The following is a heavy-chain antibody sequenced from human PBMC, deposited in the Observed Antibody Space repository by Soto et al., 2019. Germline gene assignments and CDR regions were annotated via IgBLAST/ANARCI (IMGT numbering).Heavy chain of an antibody. Sequence: PGRSLRLSCAASGFTFSSYAMHWVRQAPGKGLEYVSAISSNGGSTYYANSVKGRFTISRDNSKNTLYLQMGSLRAEDMAVYYCARGPGYYFDYWGQGTLVTV. CDR2: ISSNGGST. CDR1: GFTFSSYA. J-gene: IGHJ4*02. CDR3: ARGPGYYFDY. V-gene: IGHV3-64*01.